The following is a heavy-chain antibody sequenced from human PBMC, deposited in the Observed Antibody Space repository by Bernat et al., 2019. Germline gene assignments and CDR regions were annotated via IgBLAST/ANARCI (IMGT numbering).Heavy chain of an antibody. D-gene: IGHD6-13*01. V-gene: IGHV3-23*01. CDR3: AKPIGAEQLVGVPLGDY. CDR1: GFTFSSYA. Sequence: EVQLLESGGGLVQPGGSLRLSCAASGFTFSSYAMSWVRQAPGKGLEWVSAISGSGGSTYYADSVKGRFTISRDNSKNTLYLQMNGLRAEDTAVYYCAKPIGAEQLVGVPLGDYWGQGTLVTVSS. J-gene: IGHJ4*02. CDR2: ISGSGGST.